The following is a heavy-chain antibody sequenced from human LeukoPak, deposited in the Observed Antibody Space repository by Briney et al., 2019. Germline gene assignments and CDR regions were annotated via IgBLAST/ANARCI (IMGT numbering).Heavy chain of an antibody. J-gene: IGHJ3*02. V-gene: IGHV1-2*02. CDR2: INPNSGGT. D-gene: IGHD1-26*01. CDR1: GYTFTGYY. Sequence: ASMKVSCKASGYTFTGYYMHWVRQAPGQGLEWMGWINPNSGGTNYAQKFQGRVTMTRDTSISTAYMELSRLRSDDTAVYYCATSELRRLDAFDIWGQGTMVTVSS. CDR3: ATSELRRLDAFDI.